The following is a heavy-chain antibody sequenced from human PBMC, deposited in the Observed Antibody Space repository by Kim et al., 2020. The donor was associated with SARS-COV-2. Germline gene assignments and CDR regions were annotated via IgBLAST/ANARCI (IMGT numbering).Heavy chain of an antibody. D-gene: IGHD1-26*01. CDR2: IIPIFGTA. V-gene: IGHV1-69*06. CDR3: ARDSRYSGSSYYFDY. J-gene: IGHJ4*02. CDR1: GGTFSSYA. Sequence: SVKVSCKASGGTFSSYAISWVRQAPGQGLEWMGGIIPIFGTANYAQKFQGRVTITADKSTSTAYMELSSLRSEDTAVYYCARDSRYSGSSYYFDYWGQGTLVTVSS.